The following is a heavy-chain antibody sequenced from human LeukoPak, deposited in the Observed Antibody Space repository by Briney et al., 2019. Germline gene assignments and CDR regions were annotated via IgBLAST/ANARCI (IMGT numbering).Heavy chain of an antibody. D-gene: IGHD3-9*01. J-gene: IGHJ4*02. CDR2: FDLEDGET. V-gene: IGHV1-24*01. CDR1: GYTLTELS. Sequence: ASVKVSCKVSGYTLTELSMHWVRQAPGKGLEWMGGFDLEDGETIYAQKFQGRVTMTEDTSTDTAYMELSSLRSEDTAVYYCAADGLRYPDPYYFDYWGQGTLVTVSS. CDR3: AADGLRYPDPYYFDY.